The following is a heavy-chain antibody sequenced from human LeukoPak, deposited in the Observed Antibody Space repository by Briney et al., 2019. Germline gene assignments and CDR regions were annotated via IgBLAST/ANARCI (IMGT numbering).Heavy chain of an antibody. D-gene: IGHD2-2*01. CDR3: ARESYCSSTSCSPRQYPYYYYYGMDV. CDR2: ISSSSSYI. V-gene: IGHV3-21*04. J-gene: IGHJ6*02. Sequence: GGSLRLSCAASGFTFSSYSMNWVRQAPGKGLEWVSSISSSSSYIYYADSVKGRFTISRDNAKNSLYLQMNSLRAEDTAVYYCARESYCSSTSCSPRQYPYYYYYGMDVWGQGTTVTVSS. CDR1: GFTFSSYS.